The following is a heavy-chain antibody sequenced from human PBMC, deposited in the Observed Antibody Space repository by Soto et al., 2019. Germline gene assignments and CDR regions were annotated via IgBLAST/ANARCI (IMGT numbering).Heavy chain of an antibody. CDR1: GFTFSNYE. Sequence: EVQLVESGGGLVQPGGSLRLSCAASGFTFSNYEMNWVRQAPGKGLAWVSYISSGGTSIYYADSVKGRFTIARDNAWSSLYLQSDRLRDEDTAVYYCARENYGDAVDFWGQGTLVTVSS. CDR3: ARENYGDAVDF. V-gene: IGHV3-48*03. CDR2: ISSGGTSI. D-gene: IGHD4-17*01. J-gene: IGHJ4*02.